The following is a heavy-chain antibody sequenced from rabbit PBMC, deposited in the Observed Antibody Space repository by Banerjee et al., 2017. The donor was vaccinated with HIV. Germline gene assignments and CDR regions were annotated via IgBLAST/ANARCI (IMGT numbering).Heavy chain of an antibody. Sequence: QSLEESGGDLVKPGASLTLTCTASGFSFSSTYWMCWVRQAPGKGLEWIGCIYIADGGTYYANWAKGRFTISKTSSTTVTLQMTSLTVADTATYFCAREIADRISSLWGPGTLVTVS. D-gene: IGHD4-2*01. CDR2: IYIADGGT. CDR3: AREIADRISSL. V-gene: IGHV1S40*01. J-gene: IGHJ4*01. CDR1: GFSFSSTYW.